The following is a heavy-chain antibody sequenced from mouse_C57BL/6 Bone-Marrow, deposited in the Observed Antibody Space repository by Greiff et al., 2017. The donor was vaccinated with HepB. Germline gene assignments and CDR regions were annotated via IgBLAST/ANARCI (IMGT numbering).Heavy chain of an antibody. CDR3: ARLVYYYGSSYGAMDY. CDR1: GYTFTSYW. J-gene: IGHJ4*01. V-gene: IGHV1-69*01. Sequence: QVQLQQSGAELVMPGASVKLSCKASGYTFTSYWMHWVKQRPGQGLEWIGEIDPSDSYTNYNQKFKGKSTLTVDKSSSTAYMQLSSLTSEDSAVYYCARLVYYYGSSYGAMDYWGQGTSVTVSS. CDR2: IDPSDSYT. D-gene: IGHD1-1*01.